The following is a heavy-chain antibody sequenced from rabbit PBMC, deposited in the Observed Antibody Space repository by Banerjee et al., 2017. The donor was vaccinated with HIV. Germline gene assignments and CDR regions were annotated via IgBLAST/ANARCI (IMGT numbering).Heavy chain of an antibody. J-gene: IGHJ4*01. CDR2: IYVGSSGST. Sequence: QEQLEESGGGLVKPEGSLTLTCKASGFDLSSYYYMCWVRQAPGKGLEWIACIYVGSSGSTYYASWAKGRFTISKTSSTTATLQMTSLTAADTATYFCARGFYVSDSYPYFNLWGPGTLVTIS. D-gene: IGHD6-1*01. CDR1: GFDLSSYYY. V-gene: IGHV1S45*01. CDR3: ARGFYVSDSYPYFNL.